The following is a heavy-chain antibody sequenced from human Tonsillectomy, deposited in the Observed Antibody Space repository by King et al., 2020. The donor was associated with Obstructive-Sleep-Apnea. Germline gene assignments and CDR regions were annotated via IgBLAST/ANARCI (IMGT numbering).Heavy chain of an antibody. CDR1: GFSLSNARMG. J-gene: IGHJ5*02. CDR2: IFSYDEK. D-gene: IGHD2-21*02. Sequence: TLKESGPVLVKPTETLTLTCTVSGFSLSNARMGVSWIRQPPGKALEWLAHIFSYDEKSYSASLKSRLTISKDTSKSQVVLTMTNMDPVDTATYYCARMVETSAAFDPWGQGTLVTVSS. V-gene: IGHV2-26*01. CDR3: ARMVETSAAFDP.